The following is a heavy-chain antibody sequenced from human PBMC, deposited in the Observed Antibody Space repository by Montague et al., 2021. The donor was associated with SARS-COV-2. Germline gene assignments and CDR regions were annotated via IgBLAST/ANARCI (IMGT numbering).Heavy chain of an antibody. D-gene: IGHD2-21*01. J-gene: IGHJ4*02. CDR3: AGVDGGGAIDY. CDR2: IYHSGST. CDR1: GGSISSYY. Sequence: SETLSLTCTVSGGSISSYYWSWIRQPPGKGLEWIGYIYHSGSTNYNPSLKSRVTISVDTSKNQFSLKLSSVTAADTAVYYCAGVDGGGAIDYWGQGTLVTVSS. V-gene: IGHV4-59*01.